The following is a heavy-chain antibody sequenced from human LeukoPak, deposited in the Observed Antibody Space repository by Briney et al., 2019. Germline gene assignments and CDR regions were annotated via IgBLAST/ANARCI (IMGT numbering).Heavy chain of an antibody. CDR2: IKSKTDGGTT. J-gene: IGHJ4*02. V-gene: IGHV3-15*01. CDR3: TTPTYSSSSTDY. D-gene: IGHD6-6*01. CDR1: GFTFSNAW. Sequence: GGSLRLSCAASGFTFSNAWMSWVRQAPGKGLEWVGRIKSKTDGGTTDYAAPVKGRFTISRDDSKNTLYLQMNSLKTEDTAVYYCTTPTYSSSSTDYWGQGTPVTVSS.